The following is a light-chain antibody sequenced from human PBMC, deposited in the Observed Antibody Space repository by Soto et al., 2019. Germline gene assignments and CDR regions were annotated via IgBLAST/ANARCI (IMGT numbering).Light chain of an antibody. CDR1: QSVSSN. CDR3: QQRGNWPS. Sequence: EIVMTQSPATLSVSPGERATLSCRASQSVSSNLAWYQQKPGQAPRLLICGASSRATGIPDRFSGSGSGTDFTLTISSLEPEDFALYYCQQRGNWPSFGGGTKV. J-gene: IGKJ4*01. CDR2: GAS. V-gene: IGKV3-11*01.